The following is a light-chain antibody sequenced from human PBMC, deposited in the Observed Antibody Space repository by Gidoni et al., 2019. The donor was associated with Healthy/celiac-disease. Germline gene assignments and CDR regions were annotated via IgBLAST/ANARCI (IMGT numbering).Light chain of an antibody. CDR1: QPVSSN. J-gene: IGKJ1*01. CDR2: GAS. V-gene: IGKV3-15*01. Sequence: IVMPHSPATLSVSPGERATLSCRASQPVSSNLAWYQQKPGQAPRLLIYGASTRATGIPARFSGSGSGTEFTLTISSLQSEDFAVYYCQQYNNWPRTFGQGTKVEIK. CDR3: QQYNNWPRT.